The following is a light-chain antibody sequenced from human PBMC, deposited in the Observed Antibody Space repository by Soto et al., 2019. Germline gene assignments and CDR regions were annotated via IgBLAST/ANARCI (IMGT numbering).Light chain of an antibody. Sequence: EIVLTQSPGTLSLSPGERATRSCRASQSVSSCYLAWYQQKPGQAPRLLIFGASSRATGIPDRFSGSGSGTDSTLTISRLEPEDFAVFYCHHYGSSPKTFGQGTKVDIK. CDR1: QSVSSCY. V-gene: IGKV3-20*01. J-gene: IGKJ1*01. CDR3: HHYGSSPKT. CDR2: GAS.